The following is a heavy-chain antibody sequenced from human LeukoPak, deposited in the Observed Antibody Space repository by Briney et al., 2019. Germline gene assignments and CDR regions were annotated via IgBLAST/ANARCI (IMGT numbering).Heavy chain of an antibody. Sequence: PGGCLRLSCAVSGFTFSSDWMIWVSQVPGKGLEWVSASSSSDDGKWYAESVRGRFTISRDTSKNTVYLQMNSLRVEDAGVYYCAKAPVTSCRGAFCYPFDYWGHGTLVTVSS. CDR3: AKAPVTSCRGAFCYPFDY. CDR1: GFTFSSDW. V-gene: IGHV3-23*01. CDR2: SSSSDDGK. D-gene: IGHD2-21*01. J-gene: IGHJ4*01.